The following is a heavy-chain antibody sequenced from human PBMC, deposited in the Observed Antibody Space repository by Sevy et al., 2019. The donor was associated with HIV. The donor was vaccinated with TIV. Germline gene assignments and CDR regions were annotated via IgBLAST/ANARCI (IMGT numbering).Heavy chain of an antibody. Sequence: ASVKVSCKASGYTFTDYYLHWLRQAPGQWLEWMGWINPNTGATNYAQKFKGRVTMTRDTSMSTAFMDLTRLRSDDTAVYYCAKLLIVVDDGFDVWGQGTMVTVSS. CDR3: AKLLIVVDDGFDV. CDR2: INPNTGAT. CDR1: GYTFTDYY. V-gene: IGHV1-2*02. D-gene: IGHD3-22*01. J-gene: IGHJ3*01.